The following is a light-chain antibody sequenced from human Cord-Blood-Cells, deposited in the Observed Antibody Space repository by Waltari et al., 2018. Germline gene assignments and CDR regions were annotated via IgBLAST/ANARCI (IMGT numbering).Light chain of an antibody. CDR2: EGS. CDR3: CSYAGSRVV. V-gene: IGLV2-23*01. Sequence: QSALTQPASVSGSPGQSIPLPRTGTSRDVGRYNLVSWYQPHPGKAPKLTIYEGSKRPSGVSNRFSGSKSGNTASLTISGLQAEDEADYYCCSYAGSRVVFGGGTKLTVL. J-gene: IGLJ2*01. CDR1: SRDVGRYNL.